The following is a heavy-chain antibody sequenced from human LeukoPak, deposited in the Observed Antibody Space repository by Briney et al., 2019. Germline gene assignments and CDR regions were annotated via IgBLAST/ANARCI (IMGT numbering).Heavy chain of an antibody. CDR2: INPNSGGT. Sequence: ASVKVSCKASGYTFTSYGISWVRQAPGQGLEWMGWINPNSGGTNYAQKFQGRVTMTRDTSISTAYMELSRLRSDDTAVYYCAESTWDPMGHFDYWGQGTLVTVSS. J-gene: IGHJ4*02. V-gene: IGHV1-2*02. CDR3: AESTWDPMGHFDY. CDR1: GYTFTSYG. D-gene: IGHD2/OR15-2a*01.